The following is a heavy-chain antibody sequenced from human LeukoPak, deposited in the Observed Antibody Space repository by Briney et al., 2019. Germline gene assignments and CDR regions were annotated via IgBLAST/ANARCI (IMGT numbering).Heavy chain of an antibody. CDR3: ARPRSWYAEFDY. Sequence: ASVKVSCKASGYTFTSYYMHWVRQAPGQGLEWMGIINPSGGSTSYAQKFQGRVTMTRDTPTSTVYMELSSLRSEDTAVYYCARPRSWYAEFDYWGQGTLVTVSS. CDR1: GYTFTSYY. J-gene: IGHJ4*02. CDR2: INPSGGST. D-gene: IGHD6-13*01. V-gene: IGHV1-46*01.